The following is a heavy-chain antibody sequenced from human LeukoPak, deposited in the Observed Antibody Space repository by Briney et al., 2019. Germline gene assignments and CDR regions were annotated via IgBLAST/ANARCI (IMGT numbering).Heavy chain of an antibody. J-gene: IGHJ4*02. V-gene: IGHV4-4*02. CDR1: GGSISSSNW. CDR2: TYHSGST. Sequence: SETLSLTCAVSGGSISSSNWWSWVRQPPGKGLEWIGETYHSGSTNYNPSLKSRVTISVDKSKNQFSLKLSSVTAADTAVYYCASQYYYGSGRTGDYWGQGTLVTVSS. D-gene: IGHD3-10*01. CDR3: ASQYYYGSGRTGDY.